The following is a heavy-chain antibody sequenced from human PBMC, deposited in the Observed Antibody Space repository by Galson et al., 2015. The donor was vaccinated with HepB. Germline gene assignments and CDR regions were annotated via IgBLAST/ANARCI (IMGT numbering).Heavy chain of an antibody. CDR3: ARDSAQAVTDNYAPYVMDV. Sequence: SVKVSCKASGGIFTISTLSWVRQAPGQGLEWMGGIVPNFGAVNYAQKFQARVTITADKSTNTTYLELISLRFEDTAVYFCARDSAQAVTDNYAPYVMDVWGQGTTVTVSS. D-gene: IGHD6-19*01. CDR2: IVPNFGAV. J-gene: IGHJ6*02. V-gene: IGHV1-69*06. CDR1: GGIFTIST.